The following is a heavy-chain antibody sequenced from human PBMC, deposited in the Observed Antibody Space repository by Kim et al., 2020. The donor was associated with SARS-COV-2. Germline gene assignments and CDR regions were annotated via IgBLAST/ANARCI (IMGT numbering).Heavy chain of an antibody. CDR3: ARDGCGGDCPPDYFDY. CDR1: GYTFTSYA. Sequence: ASVKVSCKASGYTFTSYAMHWVRQAPGQRLEWMGWINAGNGNTKYSQKFQGRVTITRDTSASTAYMELSSLRSEDTAVYYCARDGCGGDCPPDYFDYWGQGTLVTVSS. CDR2: INAGNGNT. V-gene: IGHV1-3*01. J-gene: IGHJ4*02. D-gene: IGHD2-21*02.